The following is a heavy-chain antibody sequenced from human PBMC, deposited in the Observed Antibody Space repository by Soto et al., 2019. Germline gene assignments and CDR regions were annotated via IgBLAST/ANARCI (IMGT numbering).Heavy chain of an antibody. CDR1: GYTLTELS. Sequence: VASVKVSCKVSGYTLTELSMHWVRQAPGKGLEWMGGFDPEDGETIYAQKFQGRVTMTEDTSTDTAYMELSSLRSEDTAVYYCATALQPEKNWGYYYYGMDVWGQGTTVTVSS. V-gene: IGHV1-24*01. D-gene: IGHD7-27*01. CDR3: ATALQPEKNWGYYYYGMDV. CDR2: FDPEDGET. J-gene: IGHJ6*02.